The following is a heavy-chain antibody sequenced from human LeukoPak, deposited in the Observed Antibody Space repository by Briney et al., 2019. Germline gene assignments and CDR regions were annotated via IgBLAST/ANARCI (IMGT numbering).Heavy chain of an antibody. V-gene: IGHV3-9*01. Sequence: GGSLSLSCAVSGFNFDDYAMHWVRQAPGRGLEWVSGINWKTGNGIYADSVKGRFTISRDNAKNSLYLQMSRLRAEDTALYYCTRRAARWQFDLWGRGTLLTVSS. CDR3: TRRAARWQFDL. D-gene: IGHD5-24*01. J-gene: IGHJ2*01. CDR2: INWKTGNG. CDR1: GFNFDDYA.